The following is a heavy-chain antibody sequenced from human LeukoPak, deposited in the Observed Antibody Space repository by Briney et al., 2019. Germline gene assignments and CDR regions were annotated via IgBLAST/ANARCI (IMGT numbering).Heavy chain of an antibody. CDR1: GFTFSSYG. V-gene: IGHV3-30*18. Sequence: GGSLRLSCAASGFTFSSYGMHWVRQAPGKGLEWVAVISYDGSNKYYADSVKGRFTISRDNSKNTLYLQMNSLRAEDTAVYYCAKDKWLGQKGVDYWGQGTLVTVSS. CDR3: AKDKWLGQKGVDY. D-gene: IGHD6-19*01. J-gene: IGHJ4*02. CDR2: ISYDGSNK.